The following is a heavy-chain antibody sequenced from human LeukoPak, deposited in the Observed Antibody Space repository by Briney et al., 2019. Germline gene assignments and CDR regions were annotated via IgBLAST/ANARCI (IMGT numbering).Heavy chain of an antibody. CDR3: ARGKIGVQIFGVVIRYNWLDP. CDR1: GYTFTGYY. Sequence: ASVKVSCKASGYTFTGYYMHWVRQAPGQGLEWMGWINPNSGGTNYAQKFQGRVTMTRDTSISTAYMELSRLRSDDTAVYYCARGKIGVQIFGVVIRYNWLDPWGQGTLVTVSS. J-gene: IGHJ5*02. D-gene: IGHD3-3*01. CDR2: INPNSGGT. V-gene: IGHV1-2*02.